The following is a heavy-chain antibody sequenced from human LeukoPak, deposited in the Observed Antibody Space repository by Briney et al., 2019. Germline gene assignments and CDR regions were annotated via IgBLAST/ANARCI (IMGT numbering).Heavy chain of an antibody. CDR3: ARDLVGGFGEFPLYGMDV. V-gene: IGHV3-66*01. Sequence: GGSLRLSCAASGFTVSSNYMSWVRQAPGKGLEWVSVIYSGGSTYYADSVKGRFTISRDNSKNTLYLQMNSLRAEDTAVYYCARDLVGGFGEFPLYGMDVWGQGTTVTVSS. J-gene: IGHJ6*02. CDR1: GFTVSSNY. D-gene: IGHD3-10*01. CDR2: IYSGGST.